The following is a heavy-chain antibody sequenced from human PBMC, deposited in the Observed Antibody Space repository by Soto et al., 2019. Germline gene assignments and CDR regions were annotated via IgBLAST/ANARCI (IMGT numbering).Heavy chain of an antibody. D-gene: IGHD6-13*01. CDR3: ARDLAGIAAPYDY. Sequence: GGSLRLSCAASGFTFSSYWMSWVRQAPGKGLEWVANIKQDGSEKYYVDSVKGRFTISRDNAKNSLYLQMNSLRAEDTAVYYCARDLAGIAAPYDYWGQGTLVTVS. CDR1: GFTFSSYW. J-gene: IGHJ4*02. CDR2: IKQDGSEK. V-gene: IGHV3-7*03.